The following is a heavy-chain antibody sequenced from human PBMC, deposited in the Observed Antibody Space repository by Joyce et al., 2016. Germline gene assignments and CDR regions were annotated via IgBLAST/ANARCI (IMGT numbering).Heavy chain of an antibody. J-gene: IGHJ4*02. CDR3: ARDSRPIAARTAGALY. D-gene: IGHD6-6*01. V-gene: IGHV1-2*02. Sequence: QVQLVQSGTEMKKPGASVKVSCKASGYTFIVYYLHWVRQAPGQGLEWMGWINPPSGGTSYAQKFQGRITMTRDTSISTVYMELSSLGSDDTAIYYCARDSRPIAARTAGALYWGQGTLVTVSS. CDR1: GYTFIVYY. CDR2: INPPSGGT.